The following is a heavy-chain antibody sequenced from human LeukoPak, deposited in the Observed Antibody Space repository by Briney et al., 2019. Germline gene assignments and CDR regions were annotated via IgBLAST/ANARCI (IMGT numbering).Heavy chain of an antibody. D-gene: IGHD3-10*02. Sequence: GGTLRLSCAASGFTFSNYGMSWVRQAPGKGLEWVSAISGSGGSTYYTDSVKGRFTISRDNSKNTLYLQMNSLRAEDTAVYYCAELGITMIGGVWGKGTTVTISS. V-gene: IGHV3-23*01. CDR1: GFTFSNYG. J-gene: IGHJ6*04. CDR2: ISGSGGST. CDR3: AELGITMIGGV.